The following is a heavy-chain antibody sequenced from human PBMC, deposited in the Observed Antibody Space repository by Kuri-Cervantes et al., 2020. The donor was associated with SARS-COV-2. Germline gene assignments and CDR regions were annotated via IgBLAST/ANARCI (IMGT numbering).Heavy chain of an antibody. V-gene: IGHV4-39*01. CDR2: IYYSGSN. Sequence: TSSSYAMSWVRQPPGKGLEWIGSIYYSGSNYYNPSLKSRVTITVDTSKNQSSLKLRAVTAADTAVYYCAWGSGGSSQTHWGQGTLVTVSS. D-gene: IGHD2-15*01. J-gene: IGHJ4*02. CDR1: TSSSYA. CDR3: AWGSGGSSQTH.